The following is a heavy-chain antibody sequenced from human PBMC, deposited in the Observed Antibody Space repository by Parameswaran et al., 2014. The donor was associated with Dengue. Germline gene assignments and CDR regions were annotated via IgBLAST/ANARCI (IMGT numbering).Heavy chain of an antibody. J-gene: IGHJ4*02. D-gene: IGHD3-10*02. CDR3: ARGADDYVEFFDY. Sequence: VRQAPGKGLVWVSRINSDGSSTSYADSVKGRFTISRDNAKNTLYLQMNSLRAEDTAVYYCARGADDYVEFFDYWGQGTLVTVSS. CDR2: INSDGSST. V-gene: IGHV3-74*01.